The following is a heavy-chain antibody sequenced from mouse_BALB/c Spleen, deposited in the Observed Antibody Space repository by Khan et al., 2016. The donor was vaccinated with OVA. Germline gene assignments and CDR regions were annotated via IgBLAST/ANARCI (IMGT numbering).Heavy chain of an antibody. J-gene: IGHJ3*01. CDR3: ARKDYYDYDPFPY. CDR2: ISYSGNT. D-gene: IGHD2-4*01. Sequence: EVQLQESGPGLVKPSQSLSLTCTVTGYSITSEYTWNWIRQFPGNKLEWMGFISYSGNTRYNPSLKSRISITRDTSKNQFFLQLNSVTSEDTATYCCARKDYYDYDPFPYWGQGTLATVSA. V-gene: IGHV3-2*02. CDR1: GYSITSEYT.